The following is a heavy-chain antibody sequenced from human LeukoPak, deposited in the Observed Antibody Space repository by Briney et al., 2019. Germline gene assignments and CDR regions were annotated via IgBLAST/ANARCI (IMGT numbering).Heavy chain of an antibody. CDR2: IWYDGSNK. CDR1: GFTFSSYG. J-gene: IGHJ3*02. D-gene: IGHD3-22*01. Sequence: GGSLRLSCAASGFTFSSYGMHWVRQAPGKGLEWVAVIWYDGSNKYYADSVKGRFTISRDNSKNTLYLQMNSLRAEDTAVYYCAGAFLSYYYDSSGYYPDAFDIWGQGTMVTVSS. V-gene: IGHV3-33*01. CDR3: AGAFLSYYYDSSGYYPDAFDI.